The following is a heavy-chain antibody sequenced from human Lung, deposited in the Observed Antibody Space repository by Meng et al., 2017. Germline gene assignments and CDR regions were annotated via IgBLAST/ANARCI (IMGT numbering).Heavy chain of an antibody. CDR1: GSNCPDDW. Sequence: VRTGVRGEEPGASRKRRSKPSGSNCPDDWPQWVRRAPGKGLEWMGRIDPKSGDTHYAQRFQGRVTMTGDKYISTAYMELSGLRSDDTAMYYCARDEDISAAGKLFGDYWGQGTLVTVSS. CDR3: ARDEDISAAGKLFGDY. V-gene: IGHV1-2*06. D-gene: IGHD6-13*01. J-gene: IGHJ4*02. CDR2: IDPKSGDT.